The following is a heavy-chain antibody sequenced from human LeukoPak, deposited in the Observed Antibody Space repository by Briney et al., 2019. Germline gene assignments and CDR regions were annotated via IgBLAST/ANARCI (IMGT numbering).Heavy chain of an antibody. D-gene: IGHD4-17*01. V-gene: IGHV3-33*01. Sequence: PGTSLRLSCAASGFTFNAYGMHWVRQAPGKGLEWVAVIWYDGSNKYYADSVKGRFTLSRDNSKNTLSLQMDSLRPEDTAVYYCAREQYGSDDALDIWGQGTLVTVSS. CDR1: GFTFNAYG. CDR2: IWYDGSNK. CDR3: AREQYGSDDALDI. J-gene: IGHJ3*02.